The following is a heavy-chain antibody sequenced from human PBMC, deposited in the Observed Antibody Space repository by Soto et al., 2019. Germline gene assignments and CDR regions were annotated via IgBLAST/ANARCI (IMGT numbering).Heavy chain of an antibody. V-gene: IGHV3-23*01. D-gene: IGHD1-1*01. J-gene: IGHJ5*02. CDR1: GFTFSNYA. CDR2: IGGDGGST. Sequence: GGSLRLSCAASGFTFSNYAMSWVRQAPGKGLEWVSVIGGDGGSTYYADSVRGRFAVSRDNSRNSLYLQMNSLRAEDTAVYYCAKDIGSPRRFVNWFDPWGQGTLVTVSS. CDR3: AKDIGSPRRFVNWFDP.